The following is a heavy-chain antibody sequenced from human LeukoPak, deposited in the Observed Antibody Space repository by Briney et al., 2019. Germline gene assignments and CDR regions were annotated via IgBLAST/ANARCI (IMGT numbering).Heavy chain of an antibody. CDR1: GGSISSYY. V-gene: IGHV4-59*01. D-gene: IGHD1-1*01. CDR2: IYYSGST. J-gene: IGHJ6*04. CDR3: ARDGAIQLERRGYYYGMDV. Sequence: SETPSLTCTVSGGSISSYYWSWIRQPPGKGLEWIGYIYYSGSTNYNPSLKSRVTISVDTSKNQFSLKLSSVTAADTAVYYCARDGAIQLERRGYYYGMDVWGKGTTVTVSS.